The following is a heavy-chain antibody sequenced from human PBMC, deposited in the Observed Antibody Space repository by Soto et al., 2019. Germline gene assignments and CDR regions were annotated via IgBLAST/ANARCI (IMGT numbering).Heavy chain of an antibody. V-gene: IGHV4-39*01. CDR1: GGSISSSSYY. J-gene: IGHJ6*03. Sequence: SETLSLTCTVSGGSISSSSYYWGWIRQPPGKGLEWIGSIYYSGSTYYNPSLKSRVTISVDTSKNQFSLKLSSVTAADTAVYYCARHRRGSSWYRQSYYYMDVWGKGTTVTVSS. CDR2: IYYSGST. D-gene: IGHD6-13*01. CDR3: ARHRRGSSWYRQSYYYMDV.